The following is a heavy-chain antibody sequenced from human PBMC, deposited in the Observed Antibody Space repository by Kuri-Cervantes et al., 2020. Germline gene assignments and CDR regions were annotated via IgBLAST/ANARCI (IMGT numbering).Heavy chain of an antibody. CDR3: ARAKSNDFWSGYYNYYYYGMDV. CDR1: GGTFSSYT. V-gene: IGHV1-69*02. CDR2: IIPILGIA. D-gene: IGHD3-3*01. J-gene: IGHJ6*02. Sequence: SVKVSCKASGGTFSSYTISWVRQAPGQGLEWMGRIIPILGIANYAQKFQGRVTMTRNTSISTAYMELSSLRSEDTAVYYCARAKSNDFWSGYYNYYYYGMDVWGQGTTVTVSS.